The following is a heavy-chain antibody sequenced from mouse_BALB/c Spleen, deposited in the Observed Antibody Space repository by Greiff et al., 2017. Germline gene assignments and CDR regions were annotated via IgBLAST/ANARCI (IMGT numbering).Heavy chain of an antibody. CDR3: ARDRGGYDYDPYYFDY. CDR1: GFTFSSYG. V-gene: IGHV5-6-3*01. D-gene: IGHD2-4*01. Sequence: EVQLVESGGGLVQPGGSLKLSCAASGFTFSSYGMSWVRQTPDKRLELVATINSNGGSTYYPDSVKGRFTISRDNAKNTLYLQMSSLKSEDTAMYYCARDRGGYDYDPYYFDYWGQGTTLTVSS. J-gene: IGHJ2*01. CDR2: INSNGGST.